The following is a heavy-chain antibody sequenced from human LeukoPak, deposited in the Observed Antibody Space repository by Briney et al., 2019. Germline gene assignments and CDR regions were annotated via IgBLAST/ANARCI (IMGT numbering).Heavy chain of an antibody. Sequence: GGTLRLSCAASGFTFSSYGMSWVRQAPGKGLEWVSAISGSGGSTYYADSVKGRFTISRDNSKNALYLQMNSLRAEDTAVYYCAKDVSRSTMFDAFDIWGQGTMVTVSS. CDR1: GFTFSSYG. J-gene: IGHJ3*02. V-gene: IGHV3-23*01. CDR3: AKDVSRSTMFDAFDI. CDR2: ISGSGGST. D-gene: IGHD3-10*02.